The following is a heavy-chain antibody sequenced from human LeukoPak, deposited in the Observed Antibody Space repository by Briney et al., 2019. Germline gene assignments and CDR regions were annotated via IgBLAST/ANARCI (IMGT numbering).Heavy chain of an antibody. V-gene: IGHV3-30*02. CDR3: AKDLEVETSMITDY. CDR2: IRYDGSNK. D-gene: IGHD5-18*01. CDR1: GFTFSSYA. Sequence: PGGSLRLSCAASGFTFSSYAMSWVRQAPGKGLEWVAFIRYDGSNKYYADSVKGRFTISRDNSKNTLYLQMNSLRAEDTAVYYCAKDLEVETSMITDYWGQGTLVTVSS. J-gene: IGHJ4*02.